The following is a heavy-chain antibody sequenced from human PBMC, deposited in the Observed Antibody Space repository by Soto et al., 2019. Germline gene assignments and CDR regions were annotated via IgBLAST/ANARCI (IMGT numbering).Heavy chain of an antibody. V-gene: IGHV4-31*03. D-gene: IGHD2-21*01. CDR3: ARLRIATNNYKWFDP. CDR1: GAALNSGNYY. Sequence: SETLSLTCSVSGAALNSGNYYWSWIRQVPGEGLEWIGHIYVTGAVDYNPSLRDRITISQDTSERQFSLNLRLVTAADTAVYYCARLRIATNNYKWFDPWGQGTLVTVSS. CDR2: IYVTGAV. J-gene: IGHJ5*02.